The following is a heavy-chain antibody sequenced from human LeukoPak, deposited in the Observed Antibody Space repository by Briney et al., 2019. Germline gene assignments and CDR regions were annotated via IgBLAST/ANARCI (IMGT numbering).Heavy chain of an antibody. CDR1: GFTFSSHL. J-gene: IGHJ4*02. D-gene: IGHD2/OR15-2a*01. CDR2: INSDGSWT. CDR3: VSFYETY. Sequence: GGSLRLSCAASGFTFSSHLMHWVRQAPGKGLVWVSHINSDGSWTSYADSVKGRFTISKDNAKNTVYLQMNSLRAEDTAVYYCVSFYETYWGRGTLVTVSS. V-gene: IGHV3-74*01.